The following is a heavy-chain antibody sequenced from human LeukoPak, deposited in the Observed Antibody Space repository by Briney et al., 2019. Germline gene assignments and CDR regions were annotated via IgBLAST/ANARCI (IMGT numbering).Heavy chain of an antibody. J-gene: IGHJ4*02. V-gene: IGHV1-2*02. CDR3: ARDLTTVVVAATRGGYNY. Sequence: ASVKVSCKASGYTFTGYYMHWVRQAPGQGLEWMGWINPNSGGTNYAQKFQGRVTMTRDTSISTAYMELSRLRSDDTAVYYCARDLTTVVVAATRGGYNYWGQGTLVTVSS. CDR2: INPNSGGT. CDR1: GYTFTGYY. D-gene: IGHD2-15*01.